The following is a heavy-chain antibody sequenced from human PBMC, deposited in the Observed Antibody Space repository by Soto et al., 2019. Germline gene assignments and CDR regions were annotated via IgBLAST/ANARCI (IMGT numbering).Heavy chain of an antibody. CDR1: GGTFSSYA. CDR3: ARVGGTGGYTYGLDY. Sequence: QVQLVQSGAEVKKPGSSVKVSCKASGGTFSSYAISWVRQAPGQGLEWMGGLIPVFGTGIYAQKFQGRVTITADKSTNTAYRELSSLRSEDTAVYFCARVGGTGGYTYGLDYWGQGTLFTVSS. CDR2: LIPVFGTG. V-gene: IGHV1-69*06. J-gene: IGHJ4*02. D-gene: IGHD5-18*01.